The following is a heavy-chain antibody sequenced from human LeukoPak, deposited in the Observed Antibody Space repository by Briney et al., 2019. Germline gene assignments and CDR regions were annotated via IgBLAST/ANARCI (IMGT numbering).Heavy chain of an antibody. CDR3: ARLPNSGYARFYFDY. D-gene: IGHD5-12*01. CDR2: IYPGDSDT. CDR1: GYIFTNYW. J-gene: IGHJ4*02. V-gene: IGHV5-51*01. Sequence: GESLKISCKGSGYIFTNYWIGWVRQMPGKGLEWMGIIYPGDSDTRYSPSFQGQVTISADKPISTAYLQWSSLKASDTAMYYCARLPNSGYARFYFDYWGQGTLVTVSS.